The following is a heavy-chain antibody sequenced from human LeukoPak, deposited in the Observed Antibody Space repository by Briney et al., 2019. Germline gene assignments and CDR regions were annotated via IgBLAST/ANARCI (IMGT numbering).Heavy chain of an antibody. CDR3: ARLVGGVTRRWSYYYYYMDV. J-gene: IGHJ6*03. Sequence: SETLSLTCTVSGGSITSYYWGWIRQPPGKGLEWIGYIYNGGSAKYNPPLKSRVTISIDTSKNQFSLKLSSVTAADTAVYYCARLVGGVTRRWSYYYYYMDVWGKGTTVTVSS. CDR1: GGSITSYY. D-gene: IGHD2-15*01. CDR2: IYNGGSA. V-gene: IGHV4-4*09.